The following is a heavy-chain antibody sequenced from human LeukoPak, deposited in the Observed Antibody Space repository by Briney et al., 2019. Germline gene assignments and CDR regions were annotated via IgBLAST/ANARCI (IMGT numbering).Heavy chain of an antibody. Sequence: PSETLSLTCAVYGGSFSGYYWSWIRQPPGKGLEWIGEINHSGSTNYNPSLKSRVTISVDTSKNQFSLKLSSVTAADTAVYYCGSGSGGLDYWGQGTLVTVSS. CDR3: GSGSGGLDY. V-gene: IGHV4-34*01. J-gene: IGHJ4*02. CDR2: INHSGST. CDR1: GGSFSGYY. D-gene: IGHD3-10*01.